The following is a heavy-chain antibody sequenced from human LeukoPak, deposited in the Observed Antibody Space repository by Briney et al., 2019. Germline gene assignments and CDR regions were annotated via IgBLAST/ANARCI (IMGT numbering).Heavy chain of an antibody. V-gene: IGHV3-21*01. J-gene: IGHJ4*02. CDR2: ISSSSSYI. Sequence: PGGSLKLSCAASGFTFSSYSMNWVRQAPGKGLEWVSSISSSSSYIYYADSVKGRFTISRDNAKNSLYLQMNSLRAEDTAVYYCNPTLMTTVNYFDYWGQGTLVTVSS. D-gene: IGHD4-17*01. CDR1: GFTFSSYS. CDR3: NPTLMTTVNYFDY.